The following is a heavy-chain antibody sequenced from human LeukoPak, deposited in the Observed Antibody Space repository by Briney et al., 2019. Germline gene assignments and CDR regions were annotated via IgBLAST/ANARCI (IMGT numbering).Heavy chain of an antibody. V-gene: IGHV3-21*01. CDR2: ISGSGSYM. Sequence: PGGSLRLSCAASGYIFSNYNMPWVRQAPGKGLEWVSSISGSGSYMYYVDSLKGRFTISRDNAKNSLYLQINSLAAEDTAVYYCATEGAVTVRAFDYWGQGTLVTVSS. D-gene: IGHD3-10*02. J-gene: IGHJ4*02. CDR3: ATEGAVTVRAFDY. CDR1: GYIFSNYN.